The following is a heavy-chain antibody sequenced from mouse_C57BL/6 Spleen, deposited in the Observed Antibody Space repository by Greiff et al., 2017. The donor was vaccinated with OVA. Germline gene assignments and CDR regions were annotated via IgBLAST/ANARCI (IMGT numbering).Heavy chain of an antibody. Sequence: QVQLKQPGAELVKPGASVKLSCKASGYTFTSYWMHWVKQRPGRGLEWIGRIDPNSGGTKYNEKFKSKATLTVDKPSSTAYMQLSSLTSEDSAVYYCAVDGSSYAMDYWGQGTSVTVSS. CDR2: IDPNSGGT. V-gene: IGHV1-72*01. CDR3: AVDGSSYAMDY. J-gene: IGHJ4*01. D-gene: IGHD2-3*01. CDR1: GYTFTSYW.